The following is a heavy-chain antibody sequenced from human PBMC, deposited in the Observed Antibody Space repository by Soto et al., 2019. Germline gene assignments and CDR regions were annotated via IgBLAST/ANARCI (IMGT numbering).Heavy chain of an antibody. Sequence: QVQLQESGPGLVKPSQTLSLTCTVSGGSISSGDYFWSWIRQPPGKGLEWIGYIYYSGSTYYNPSHKSRVTKSVDTYKDQFSPKLSSVTAADTAVYYCAAQAPAAIHYFDYWGQGTLVTVSS. D-gene: IGHD2-2*01. CDR1: GGSISSGDYF. CDR3: AAQAPAAIHYFDY. V-gene: IGHV4-30-4*01. J-gene: IGHJ4*02. CDR2: IYYSGST.